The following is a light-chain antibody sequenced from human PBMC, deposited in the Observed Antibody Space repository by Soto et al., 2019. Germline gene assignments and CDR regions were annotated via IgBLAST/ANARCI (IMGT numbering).Light chain of an antibody. CDR2: DAS. V-gene: IGKV3-11*01. CDR3: HQRSNWPPS. CDR1: QSVSSL. J-gene: IGKJ3*01. Sequence: EIVLTQSPATLSLSPGERATLSCRASQSVSSLLAWYQQKPGQAPRLLIYDASNRATGIPARFSGSGSGTDFNLTISSLDPEDFAIYYCHQRSNWPPSFGPGTTVDI.